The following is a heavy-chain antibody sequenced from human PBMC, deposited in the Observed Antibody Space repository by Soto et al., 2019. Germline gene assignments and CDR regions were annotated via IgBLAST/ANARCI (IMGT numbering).Heavy chain of an antibody. D-gene: IGHD1-7*01. Sequence: EVQLAESGGGMVQPGGSLRLSCVASGFTFSSYDMHCVRQAPGKGLEYVSSISSNGGTTYYGNSVKGRFTISRDNSKNTLYLQMGSLRAEDMAVYYCVRRVSGNYDYWGQGTLVTGSS. CDR3: VRRVSGNYDY. V-gene: IGHV3-64*01. CDR2: ISSNGGTT. J-gene: IGHJ4*02. CDR1: GFTFSSYD.